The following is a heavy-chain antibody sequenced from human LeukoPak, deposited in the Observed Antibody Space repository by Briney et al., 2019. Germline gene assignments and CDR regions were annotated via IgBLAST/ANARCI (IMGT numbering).Heavy chain of an antibody. CDR3: ARAGGFFSPFGY. CDR2: IYYSGST. Sequence: PSQTLSLTCAVSGGSISSGGYYWSWIRQHPGKGLEWIGYIYYSGSTYYNPSLKSRVTISVDTSKNQFSLKLSSVTAADTAVYYCARAGGFFSPFGYWGQGTLVTVSS. CDR1: GGSISSGGYY. V-gene: IGHV4-31*11. J-gene: IGHJ4*02. D-gene: IGHD3-3*01.